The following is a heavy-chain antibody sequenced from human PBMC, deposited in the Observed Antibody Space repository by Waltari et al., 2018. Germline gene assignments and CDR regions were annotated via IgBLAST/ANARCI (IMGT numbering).Heavy chain of an antibody. CDR1: GGTFRSYT. Sequence: QVQLVQSGAEVKKPGSSVKVSCKASGGTFRSYTLSWVRQAPGQGLEWMGRIIPILGIANYAQKFQGRVTITADKSTSTAYMELSSLRSEDTAVYYCALGVVPAAMGGYYYYGMDVWGQGTTVTVSS. V-gene: IGHV1-69*02. D-gene: IGHD2-2*01. CDR3: ALGVVPAAMGGYYYYGMDV. CDR2: IIPILGIA. J-gene: IGHJ6*02.